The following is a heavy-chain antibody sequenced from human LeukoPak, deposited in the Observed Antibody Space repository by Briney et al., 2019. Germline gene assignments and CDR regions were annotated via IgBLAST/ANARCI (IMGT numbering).Heavy chain of an antibody. Sequence: GGSLRLSCAASGFTFSSYSMNWVRQAPGNGLEWVSSISSSSSYIYYADSVKGRFTISRDNAKNSLYLQMNSLRAEDTAVYYCARDPVRVVGGAAYWGQGTLVTVSS. D-gene: IGHD2-21*01. V-gene: IGHV3-21*01. CDR3: ARDPVRVVGGAAY. J-gene: IGHJ4*02. CDR2: ISSSSSYI. CDR1: GFTFSSYS.